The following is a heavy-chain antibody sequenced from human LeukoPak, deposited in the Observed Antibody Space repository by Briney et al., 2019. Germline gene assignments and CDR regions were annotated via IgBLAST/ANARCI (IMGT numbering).Heavy chain of an antibody. J-gene: IGHJ2*01. V-gene: IGHV1-46*01. CDR2: INPSGGST. Sequence: GASVKVSCKASGYTFTSYYMHWVRQAPGQGLEWMGIINPSGGSTSYAQKFQGRVTMTRDTSTSTVYMELSGLRSEDTAVYYCARNPGGYRYFDLWGRGTLVTVSS. CDR3: ARNPGGYRYFDL. D-gene: IGHD3-16*02. CDR1: GYTFTSYY.